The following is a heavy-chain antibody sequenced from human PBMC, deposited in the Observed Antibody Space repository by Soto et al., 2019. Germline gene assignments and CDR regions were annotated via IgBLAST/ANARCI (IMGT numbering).Heavy chain of an antibody. CDR2: IYSRGST. Sequence: QVQLQESGPGLVKPSQTLSLTCTVSGGSISSGGYYWSWIRQHPGKGLEWIGYIYSRGSTYYNPSLKGRVTISVDTSKTQFSLKLSSVTAAATAVYYCAGIYSGSPGGTLRYWGQGTRVTVSS. CDR3: AGIYSGSPGGTLRY. CDR1: GGSISSGGYY. V-gene: IGHV4-31*03. D-gene: IGHD1-26*01. J-gene: IGHJ4*02.